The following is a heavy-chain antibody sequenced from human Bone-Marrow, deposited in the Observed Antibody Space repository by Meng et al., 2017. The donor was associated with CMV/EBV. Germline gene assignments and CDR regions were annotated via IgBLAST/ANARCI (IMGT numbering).Heavy chain of an antibody. CDR1: RCTVSIYG. J-gene: IGHJ4*02. V-gene: IGHV3-33*01. Sequence: SRCTVSIYGMHWVRQAPGKWLEWVAVIWYDGSNKYYADSVKGRFTISRDNSKNTLYLQMNSLRAEDTAVYYCARDRDGGSNYADYWGQGTLVTVSS. CDR2: IWYDGSNK. D-gene: IGHD3-10*01. CDR3: ARDRDGGSNYADY.